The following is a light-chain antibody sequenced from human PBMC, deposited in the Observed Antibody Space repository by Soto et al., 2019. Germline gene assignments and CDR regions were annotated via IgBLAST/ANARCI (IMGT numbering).Light chain of an antibody. Sequence: EIVLTQSPGTLSLSPGERGTLSCRASQSVSSSYLAWYQQKPGQAPRLLIYGASSRATGIPDRFSGSGSGTDFTLTLSRLEPEDFAVYYCQQYGSSSWTFGQGTKVEIK. CDR3: QQYGSSSWT. J-gene: IGKJ1*01. V-gene: IGKV3-20*01. CDR1: QSVSSSY. CDR2: GAS.